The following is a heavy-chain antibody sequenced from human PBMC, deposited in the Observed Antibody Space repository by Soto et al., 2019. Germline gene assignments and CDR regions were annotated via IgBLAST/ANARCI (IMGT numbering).Heavy chain of an antibody. CDR2: IYYSGSI. Sequence: QVQLQESGPGLVSPSQTLSLTCTVSGGSINSRCYYWTWIRQHPGKGLEWIRNIYYSGSIHFNPSRKSRLTMLLDTSDNQFSLKLTSVTAADTAVYYCARQSESTGYFYGRVAPWGQGTLVTVSS. D-gene: IGHD3-9*01. V-gene: IGHV4-31*03. CDR1: GGSINSRCYY. CDR3: ARQSESTGYFYGRVAP. J-gene: IGHJ5*02.